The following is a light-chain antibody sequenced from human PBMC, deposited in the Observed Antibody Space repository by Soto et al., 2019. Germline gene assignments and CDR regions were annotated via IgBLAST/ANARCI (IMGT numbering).Light chain of an antibody. J-gene: IGLJ3*02. CDR3: QSYDSSLSGSV. Sequence: QSVLTQPPSVSGPPGQRVTISCTGSSSNIGATYHVHWYQQLPGTAPKLLIYGNSNRPSGVPDRFSGSKSGTSASLAITGLQAEDEADYYCQSYDSSLSGSVFGGGTKLTVL. CDR1: SSNIGATYH. CDR2: GNS. V-gene: IGLV1-40*01.